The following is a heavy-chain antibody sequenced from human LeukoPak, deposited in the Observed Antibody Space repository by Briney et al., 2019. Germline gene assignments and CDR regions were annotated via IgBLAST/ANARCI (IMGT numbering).Heavy chain of an antibody. J-gene: IGHJ5*02. V-gene: IGHV4-4*07. D-gene: IGHD1-26*01. CDR3: ARQDAGWDTANWFDP. CDR2: IYTSGST. Sequence: PSETLSLTCTVSGGSISSYYWSWIRQPAGKGLEWIGRIYTSGSTNYNPSLKSRVTISVDTSKNQFSLKLSSVTAADTAVYYCARQDAGWDTANWFDPWGQGTLVTVSS. CDR1: GGSISSYY.